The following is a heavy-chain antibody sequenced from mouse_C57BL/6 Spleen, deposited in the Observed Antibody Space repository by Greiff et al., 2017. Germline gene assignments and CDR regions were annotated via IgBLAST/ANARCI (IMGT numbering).Heavy chain of an antibody. CDR2: ISSGGSYT. D-gene: IGHD1-1*01. Sequence: EVKLMESGGDLVKPGGSLKLSCAASGFTFSSYGMSWVRQTPDKRLEWVATISSGGSYTYYPDSVKGRFTISRDNAKNTLYLQMSSLKSEDTAMYYCARQITTVVATGDAMDYWGQGTSVTFSS. V-gene: IGHV5-6*01. CDR1: GFTFSSYG. CDR3: ARQITTVVATGDAMDY. J-gene: IGHJ4*01.